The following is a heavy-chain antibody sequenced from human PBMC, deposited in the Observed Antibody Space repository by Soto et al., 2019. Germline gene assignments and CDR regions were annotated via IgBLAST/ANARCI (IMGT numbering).Heavy chain of an antibody. Sequence: SETLSLTCTVSGGSISSSSYYWSWIRQPAGKGLEWIGRLNTYGNTHYNPSLKSRVTVSVDTSRNQFFLTLRSVTAADSAVYHCGRESGETWDYESSWGQGTPVTVSS. V-gene: IGHV4-61*02. D-gene: IGHD1-7*01. J-gene: IGHJ5*02. CDR3: GRESGETWDYESS. CDR2: LNTYGNT. CDR1: GGSISSSSYY.